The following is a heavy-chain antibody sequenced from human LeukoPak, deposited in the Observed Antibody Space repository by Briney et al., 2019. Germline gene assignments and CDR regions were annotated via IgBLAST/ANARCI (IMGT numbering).Heavy chain of an antibody. CDR1: GGSFSGYY. V-gene: IGHV4-34*01. CDR3: ARDHRTTGTTRVFDY. D-gene: IGHD1-1*01. Sequence: SETLSLTCAVYGGSFSGYYWSWIRQPPGKGLEWIGEINHSGSTNYNPSLKSRVTISVDTSKNQFSLKLSSVTAADTAVYYCARDHRTTGTTRVFDYWGQGTLVTVSS. J-gene: IGHJ4*02. CDR2: INHSGST.